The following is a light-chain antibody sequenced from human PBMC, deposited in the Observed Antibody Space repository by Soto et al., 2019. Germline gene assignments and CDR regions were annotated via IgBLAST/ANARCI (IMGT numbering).Light chain of an antibody. J-gene: IGLJ1*01. V-gene: IGLV2-23*01. CDR3: CSYASRGSDV. Sequence: QSTLTQPASVSGSPGQSITISCTGTSSDVGSYNLVSWYQQHPGKAPQLMIYEGSKRPSGVSNRFSGSKSGNAASLTISGLQAEDEADYHCCSYASRGSDVFGSGTKLTVL. CDR1: SSDVGSYNL. CDR2: EGS.